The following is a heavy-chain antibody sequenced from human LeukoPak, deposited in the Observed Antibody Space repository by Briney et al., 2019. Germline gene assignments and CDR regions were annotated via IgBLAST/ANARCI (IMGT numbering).Heavy chain of an antibody. J-gene: IGHJ5*02. CDR3: ARGDSSGYYPFDP. CDR1: GYTFTSYA. Sequence: GASVKVSCKASGYTFTSYAMHWVRQAPGQRLEWMGWINAGNGNTKYSQKFQGRVTITRVTSASTAYMELSSLRSEDTAVYYCARGDSSGYYPFDPWGQGTLVTVSS. D-gene: IGHD3-22*01. CDR2: INAGNGNT. V-gene: IGHV1-3*01.